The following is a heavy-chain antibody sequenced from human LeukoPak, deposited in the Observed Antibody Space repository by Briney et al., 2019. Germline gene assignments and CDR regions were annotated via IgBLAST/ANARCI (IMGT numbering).Heavy chain of an antibody. CDR2: ISGNRGGI. V-gene: IGHV3-23*01. Sequence: GGSLRLSCAASGFTFSDYAMSWVRQAPGKGLEWVSTISGNRGGIYYADSVKGRFTISRDNSKNTVYLQMNSLRPEDTAIYYCTKSQVVATVVGPFNPWGQGTLVTVSS. CDR1: GFTFSDYA. CDR3: TKSQVVATVVGPFNP. J-gene: IGHJ5*02. D-gene: IGHD5-12*01.